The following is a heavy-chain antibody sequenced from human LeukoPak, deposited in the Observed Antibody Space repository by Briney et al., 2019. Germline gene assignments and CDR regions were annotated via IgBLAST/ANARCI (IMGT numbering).Heavy chain of an antibody. CDR3: ARGLSNSI. CDR2: INHSGST. Sequence: PSETLSLTCAVYGGSFSGYYWSWIRQPPGKGLEWMGEINHSGSTNYNPSLKSRVTISVDTSKNQFSLKLSSVTAADTAVYYCARGLSNSIWGQGTLVTVSS. J-gene: IGHJ4*02. V-gene: IGHV4-34*01. D-gene: IGHD2/OR15-2a*01. CDR1: GGSFSGYY.